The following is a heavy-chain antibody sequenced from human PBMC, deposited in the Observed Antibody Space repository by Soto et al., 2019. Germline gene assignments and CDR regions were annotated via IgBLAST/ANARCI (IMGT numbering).Heavy chain of an antibody. D-gene: IGHD6-19*01. J-gene: IGHJ6*02. CDR1: GFTFSSYG. V-gene: IGHV3-30*18. CDR2: ISYDGSNK. CDR3: AKDQTRWLVLSYYGMDV. Sequence: QVQLVESGGGVVQPGRSLRLSCAASGFTFSSYGMHWVRQAPGKGLEWVAVISYDGSNKYYADSVKGRFTISRDNSKNTLYLQMNSLRAEDTAVYYCAKDQTRWLVLSYYGMDVWGQGTKVTVSS.